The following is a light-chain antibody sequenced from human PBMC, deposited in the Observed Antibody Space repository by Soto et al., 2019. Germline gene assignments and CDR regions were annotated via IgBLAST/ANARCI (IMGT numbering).Light chain of an antibody. CDR1: QSISRY. Sequence: ETVLTQSPAIRSLSPGERATLFCRASQSISRYLARYQQKPGQAPRLLIYDASNRATGTPARFSGSGSGTDFTLTISSLEPEDFAVYYCQQRSNWPPITFGQGTRLEI. CDR2: DAS. V-gene: IGKV3-11*01. J-gene: IGKJ5*01. CDR3: QQRSNWPPIT.